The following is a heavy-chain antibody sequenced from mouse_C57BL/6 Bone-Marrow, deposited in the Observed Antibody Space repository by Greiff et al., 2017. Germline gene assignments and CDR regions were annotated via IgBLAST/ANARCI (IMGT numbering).Heavy chain of an antibody. J-gene: IGHJ3*01. CDR1: GFNIKDYY. V-gene: IGHV14-1*01. Sequence: EVQLQQSGAELVRPGASVKLSCTASGFNIKDYYMHWVKQRPEQGLEWIGRIDPEDGDTEYAPKFQGKATMTADTYSNTAYLQLSSLTSEDTAVYYCTIDGYWTWFAYWGQGTLVTVSA. CDR3: TIDGYWTWFAY. CDR2: IDPEDGDT. D-gene: IGHD2-3*01.